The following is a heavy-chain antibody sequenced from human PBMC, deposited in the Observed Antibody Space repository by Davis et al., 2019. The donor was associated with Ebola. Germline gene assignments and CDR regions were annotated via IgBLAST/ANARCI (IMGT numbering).Heavy chain of an antibody. D-gene: IGHD4-23*01. CDR2: INHSGST. V-gene: IGHV4-38-2*02. Sequence: SDTLSLTCTVSGYSISSGYYWSWIRQPPGKGLEWIGEINHSGSTNYNPSLKSRVTISVDTSKNQFSLKLSSVTAADTAVYYCARGSVDTYYFDYWGQGTLVTVSS. CDR3: ARGSVDTYYFDY. J-gene: IGHJ4*02. CDR1: GYSISSGYY.